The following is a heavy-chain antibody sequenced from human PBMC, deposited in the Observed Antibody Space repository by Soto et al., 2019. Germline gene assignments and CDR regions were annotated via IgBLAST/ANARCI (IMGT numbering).Heavy chain of an antibody. Sequence: QPGGSLRLSCAVSGFSFGGYMMTWVRQAPGMGLEWVSAISGSGGSTYYADSVKGRFTISRDNSKNTLYLQMNSLRAEDTAVYYCAKVHYYDSSGYPTPIDYWGQGTLVTVSS. CDR2: ISGSGGST. D-gene: IGHD3-22*01. CDR3: AKVHYYDSSGYPTPIDY. J-gene: IGHJ4*02. V-gene: IGHV3-23*01. CDR1: GFSFGGYM.